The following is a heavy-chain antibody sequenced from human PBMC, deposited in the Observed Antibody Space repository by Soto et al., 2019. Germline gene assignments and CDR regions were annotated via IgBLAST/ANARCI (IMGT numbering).Heavy chain of an antibody. CDR3: ARVHSNYVYYYYGMDV. D-gene: IGHD4-4*01. CDR1: GYTFTSYG. Sequence: GASVKVSCKASGYTFTSYGLHWVRQAPGQRLEWMGWINAGNGNTHYSQKFQATVTITRDTSASTAYMELSSLRSEDTAVYYCARVHSNYVYYYYGMDVWGQGTTVTVSS. V-gene: IGHV1-3*01. J-gene: IGHJ6*02. CDR2: INAGNGNT.